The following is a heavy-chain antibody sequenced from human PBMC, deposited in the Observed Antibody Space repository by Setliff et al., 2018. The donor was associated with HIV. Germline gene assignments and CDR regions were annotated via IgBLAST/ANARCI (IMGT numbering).Heavy chain of an antibody. V-gene: IGHV3-33*01. J-gene: IGHJ4*02. Sequence: GSLRLSCAASGFTFSSYGLHWVRQAPGKGLEWVALIYYDGSSQYYADSVKGRFTISRDNSKNTLFLQMDRLRAEDTAVYYCARAVMRSLDYWGQGTLVTVSS. CDR2: IYYDGSSQ. CDR3: ARAVMRSLDY. D-gene: IGHD2-8*01. CDR1: GFTFSSYG.